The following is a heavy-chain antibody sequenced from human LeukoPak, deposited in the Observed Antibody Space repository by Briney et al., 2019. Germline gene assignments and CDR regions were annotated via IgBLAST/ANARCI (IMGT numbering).Heavy chain of an antibody. V-gene: IGHV4-34*01. J-gene: IGHJ6*03. D-gene: IGHD6-13*01. CDR2: INHSGST. CDR1: GGSFSGYY. Sequence: PSETLSLTCAVYGGSFSGYYWSWIRQPPGKGLEWIGEINHSGSTNYNPSLKSRVTISVDTSKNQFSLKLSSVTAADTAVYYCARGRQQLPQNWGYYYYYYMDVWGKGTTVTVSS. CDR3: ARGRQQLPQNWGYYYYYYMDV.